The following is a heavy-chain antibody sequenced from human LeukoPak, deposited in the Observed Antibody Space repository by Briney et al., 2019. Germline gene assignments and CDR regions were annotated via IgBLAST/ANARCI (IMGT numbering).Heavy chain of an antibody. CDR1: GFTFSNAW. Sequence: GGSLRLSCAASGFTFSNAWMSWVRQAPGKGLEWVGRIKSKTDGGTTDYAAPVKGRFTISRDNAKNSLYLQMNSLRAEDTAVYYCARALAAAGTGYWGQGTLVTVSS. CDR3: ARALAAAGTGY. D-gene: IGHD6-13*01. CDR2: IKSKTDGGTT. V-gene: IGHV3-15*01. J-gene: IGHJ4*02.